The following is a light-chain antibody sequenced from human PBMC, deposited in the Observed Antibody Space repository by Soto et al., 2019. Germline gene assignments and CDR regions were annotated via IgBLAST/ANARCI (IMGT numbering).Light chain of an antibody. V-gene: IGLV2-8*01. CDR1: SSDVGGYNY. Sequence: QSALTQPPSASGSPGQSVTISCTGTSSDVGGYNYVSWYQQYPGKAPKLMIFEVTNRPSGVPDRFSGAKSGNTASLTVSGHQAEDEADYYCSSYAGSNNYVVFGGGTKLTVL. J-gene: IGLJ2*01. CDR3: SSYAGSNNYVV. CDR2: EVT.